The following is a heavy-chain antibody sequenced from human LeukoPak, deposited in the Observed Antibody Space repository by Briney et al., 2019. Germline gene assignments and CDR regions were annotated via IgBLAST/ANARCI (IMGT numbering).Heavy chain of an antibody. CDR1: GFTFSSYS. J-gene: IGHJ4*02. CDR2: ISSSSSTI. V-gene: IGHV3-48*04. Sequence: GGSLRLSCAASGFTFSSYSMNWVRQAPGKGLEWVSHISSSSSTIYYADSVKGRFTISRDNAKNSLYLQMNSLRAEDTAAYYCARPYYDSSGYSFDYWGQGTLVTVSP. D-gene: IGHD3-22*01. CDR3: ARPYYDSSGYSFDY.